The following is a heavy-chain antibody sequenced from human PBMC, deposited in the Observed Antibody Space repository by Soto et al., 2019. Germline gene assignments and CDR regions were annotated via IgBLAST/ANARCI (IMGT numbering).Heavy chain of an antibody. V-gene: IGHV4-59*11. CDR1: GDSIKTHC. D-gene: IGHD2-2*03. Sequence: SETLSRTCKVPGDSIKTHCWSWIRQAPGKGLEWIGYIYYSGSTLYNPSLKRRVTISADTAKNQFSLRLTSLTAADTAVYYCASGWMAAFDNWGQGTLVPVSS. CDR3: ASGWMAAFDN. CDR2: IYYSGST. J-gene: IGHJ4*02.